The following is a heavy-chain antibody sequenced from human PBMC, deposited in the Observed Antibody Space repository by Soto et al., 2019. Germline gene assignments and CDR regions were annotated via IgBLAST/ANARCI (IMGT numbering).Heavy chain of an antibody. CDR1: GGSISSGDYY. V-gene: IGHV4-30-4*01. CDR3: ARDAAAAAHYYYGMDV. CDR2: IYYSGST. J-gene: IGHJ6*02. D-gene: IGHD6-13*01. Sequence: PSETLSLTCTVSGGSISSGDYYWSWIRQPPGKGLEWTGYIYYSGSTYYNPSLKSRVTISVDTSKNQFSLKLSSVTAADTAVYYCARDAAAAAHYYYGMDVWGQGTTVTVS.